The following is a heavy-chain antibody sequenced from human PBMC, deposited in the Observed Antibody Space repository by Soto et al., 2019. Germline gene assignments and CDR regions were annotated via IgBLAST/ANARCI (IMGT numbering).Heavy chain of an antibody. V-gene: IGHV3-23*01. D-gene: IGHD5-12*01. J-gene: IGHJ4*02. Sequence: GSLIVSCAASGFTFSSYSMSLVLQAPGKGLEWVSAISGSGGSTYYADSVKGRFTISRDNSKNTLYLQMNSLRAEDTAVYYCAKGSIVATIPGFFDYWGQGTLVTVSS. CDR1: GFTFSSYS. CDR2: ISGSGGST. CDR3: AKGSIVATIPGFFDY.